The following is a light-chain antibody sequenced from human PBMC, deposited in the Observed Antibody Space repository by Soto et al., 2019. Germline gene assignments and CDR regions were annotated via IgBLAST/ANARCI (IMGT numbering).Light chain of an antibody. CDR1: QSVSSSY. CDR3: QQYGSSPPIT. CDR2: SAS. Sequence: EIVLTQSPGTLSLSPGERATLSCRASQSVSSSYLAWYQQKPGQAPRLLIYSASSRATGIPDRFSGSGSGTDFTLTISRLEPEDFAVYYCQQYGSSPPITFVQGTRLEIK. J-gene: IGKJ5*01. V-gene: IGKV3-20*01.